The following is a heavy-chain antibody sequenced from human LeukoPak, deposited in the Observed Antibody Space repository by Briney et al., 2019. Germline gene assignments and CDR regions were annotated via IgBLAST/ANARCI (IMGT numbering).Heavy chain of an antibody. CDR1: GITFSSYS. CDR2: ISSSNSTI. CDR3: AKTGGIWFGELL. V-gene: IGHV3-48*04. J-gene: IGHJ4*02. Sequence: GGSLRLSCAASGITFSSYSMNWVRQAPGKGLEWVSYISSSNSTIYYADSVKGRFTISRDNAKNSLYLQMNSLRAEDTAVYYCAKTGGIWFGELLWGQGTLVTVSS. D-gene: IGHD3-10*01.